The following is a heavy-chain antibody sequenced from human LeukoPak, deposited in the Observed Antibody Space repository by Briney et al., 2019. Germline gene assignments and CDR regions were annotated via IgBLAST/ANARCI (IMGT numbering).Heavy chain of an antibody. D-gene: IGHD3-16*01. CDR1: GYTFTNYY. V-gene: IGHV1-46*01. CDR2: INPSGGST. CDR3: ARGGAGDMYNSLDP. Sequence: EASVKVSCKASGYTFTNYYMVWVRQAPGQGLEWMGIINPSGGSTTYAQKFQGRVTVTRDTSTSTVYMELSRLRSEDTAIYYCARGGAGDMYNSLDPWRRGTRHRVL. J-gene: IGHJ5*02.